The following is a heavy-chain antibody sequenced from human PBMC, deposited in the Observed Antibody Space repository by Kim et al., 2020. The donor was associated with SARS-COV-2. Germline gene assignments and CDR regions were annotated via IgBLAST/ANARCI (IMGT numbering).Heavy chain of an antibody. D-gene: IGHD1-26*01. CDR1: GFTFSSYG. V-gene: IGHV3-30*18. Sequence: GSLRLSCAASGFTFSSYGIHWIRQAPGKGLEWLAVITSDGSNEYYAESVKGRFTISRDNSKDTLYLQMNSLKPEDTAVYYCAKTGRGFDYWGQGTLVTVSS. J-gene: IGHJ4*02. CDR2: ITSDGSNE. CDR3: AKTGRGFDY.